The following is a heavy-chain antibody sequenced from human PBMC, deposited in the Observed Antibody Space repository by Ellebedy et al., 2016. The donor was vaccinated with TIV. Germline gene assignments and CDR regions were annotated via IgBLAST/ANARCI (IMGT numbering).Heavy chain of an antibody. CDR1: GYTFTGYY. V-gene: IGHV1-2*02. J-gene: IGHJ4*02. D-gene: IGHD3-22*01. CDR2: INPSSGGT. CDR3: AATPKHDNNSGYYGLDF. Sequence: AASVKVSCKASGYTFTGYYIHWVRQAPGQGLEWMGWINPSSGGTIYTQKFQDRVTVTSDTSISTAYMGLSRLRSDDTAIYYCAATPKHDNNSGYYGLDFWGQGTLVTVSS.